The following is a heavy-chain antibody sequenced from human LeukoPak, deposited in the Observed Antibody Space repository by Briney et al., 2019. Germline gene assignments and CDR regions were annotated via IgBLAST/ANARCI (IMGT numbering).Heavy chain of an antibody. V-gene: IGHV4-59*01. CDR3: ARVTLVATTYYYYMDV. Sequence: SETLSLTCTVSGGSISSYYWSWIRQPPGKGLEWIGYIYYSGSTNYNPSLKSRVTISVDTSKNQFSLKLSSVTAADTAVYYCARVTLVATTYYYYMDVWGKGTTVTVSS. J-gene: IGHJ6*03. D-gene: IGHD5-12*01. CDR1: GGSISSYY. CDR2: IYYSGST.